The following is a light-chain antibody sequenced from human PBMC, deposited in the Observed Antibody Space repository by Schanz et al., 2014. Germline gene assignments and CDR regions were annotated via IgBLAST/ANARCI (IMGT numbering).Light chain of an antibody. Sequence: QSALTQPASVSGSPGQSITISCTGTSSDVGGYNYVSWYQQHPGKAPKLMIYDVSNRPSGVSNRFSGSKSGNTASLTISGLQAEDEADYYCSSYTSSSPRVVFGGGTKLIVL. CDR1: SSDVGGYNY. V-gene: IGLV2-14*01. CDR3: SSYTSSSPRVV. CDR2: DVS. J-gene: IGLJ2*01.